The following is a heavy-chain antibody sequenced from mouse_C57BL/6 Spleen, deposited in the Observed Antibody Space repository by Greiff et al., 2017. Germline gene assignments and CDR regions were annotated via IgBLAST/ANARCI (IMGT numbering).Heavy chain of an antibody. CDR3: ASYDVTY. CDR1: GYTFTSYW. D-gene: IGHD2-12*01. V-gene: IGHV1-69*01. CDR2: IDPSDSYT. J-gene: IGHJ3*01. Sequence: QVHVKQPGAELVMPGASVKLSCKASGYTFTSYWMHWVKQRPGQGLEWIGEIDPSDSYTNYNQKFKGKSTLTVDNASSTAYMQLSSLTSEDSAVYYCASYDVTYWGQGTLVTVSA.